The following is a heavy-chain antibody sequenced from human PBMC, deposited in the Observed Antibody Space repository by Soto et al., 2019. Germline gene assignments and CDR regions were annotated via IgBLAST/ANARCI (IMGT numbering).Heavy chain of an antibody. D-gene: IGHD3-22*01. CDR3: ARDRVESGYPEYFQH. V-gene: IGHV3-53*01. J-gene: IGHJ1*01. CDR2: IYSGGST. Sequence: EVQLVESGGGLIQPGGSLRLSCAASGFTVSSNYMNWVRQAPGKGLEWVSVIYSGGSTYYADSVTGRFTISRDNSKNKLYLQMNSLTAEDTAVYYCARDRVESGYPEYFQHWGQGTLVTVSS. CDR1: GFTVSSNY.